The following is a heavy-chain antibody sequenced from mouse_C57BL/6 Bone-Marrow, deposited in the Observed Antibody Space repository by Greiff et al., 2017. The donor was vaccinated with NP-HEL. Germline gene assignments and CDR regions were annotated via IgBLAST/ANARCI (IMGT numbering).Heavy chain of an antibody. Sequence: VQGMESGAELVKPGASVKLSCKASGYTFTSYWMQWVKQRPGQGLEWIGEIDPSDSYTNYNQKFKGKATLTVDTSSSTAYMQLSSLTSEDSAVYYCARSLYDGYFDYWGQGTTLTVSS. CDR2: IDPSDSYT. J-gene: IGHJ2*01. V-gene: IGHV1-50*01. CDR1: GYTFTSYW. CDR3: ARSLYDGYFDY. D-gene: IGHD2-3*01.